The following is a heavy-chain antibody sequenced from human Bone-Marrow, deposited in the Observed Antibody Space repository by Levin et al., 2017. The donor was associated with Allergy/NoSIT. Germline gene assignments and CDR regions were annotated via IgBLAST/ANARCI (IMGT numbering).Heavy chain of an antibody. CDR3: TRGATGYSSSWILDY. Sequence: GGSLRLSCAASEFRFNSYALHWVRQAPGKGLEWVAAISYDGNNEHYADSVRGRFTVARDDSKSTVHLQMNSLRPDDTAFYYCTRGATGYSSSWILDYWGQGALVTVSS. CDR1: EFRFNSYA. CDR2: ISYDGNNE. J-gene: IGHJ4*02. D-gene: IGHD6-13*01. V-gene: IGHV3-30-3*01.